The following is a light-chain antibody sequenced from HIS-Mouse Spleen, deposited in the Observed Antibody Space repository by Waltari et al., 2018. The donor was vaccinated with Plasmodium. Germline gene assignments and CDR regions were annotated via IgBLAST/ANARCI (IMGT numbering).Light chain of an antibody. J-gene: IGLJ2*01. CDR1: SPNIGSNT. CDR3: AAWDDSLNGVV. Sequence: QSVLTQPPSASGTPGQRVTISSSGSSPNIGSNTVNWYQQLPGTAPKLLIFSNKHRPSWVPGRFSGPKSGTATSRAISGLQSEDEADEYCAAWDDSLNGVVFGGGTKLTVL. CDR2: SNK. V-gene: IGLV1-44*01.